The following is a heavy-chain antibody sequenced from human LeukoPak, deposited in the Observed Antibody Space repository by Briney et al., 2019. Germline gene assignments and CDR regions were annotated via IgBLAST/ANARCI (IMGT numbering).Heavy chain of an antibody. CDR3: ARRFRPAHVKDYYYGMDV. Sequence: SVKVSCKASGGTFSSYAISWVRQAPGQGLEWMGGIIPIFGTANYAQKFQGRVTITADESTSTAYMELSGLRSEDTAVYYCARRFRPAHVKDYYYGMDVWGQGTTVTVSS. D-gene: IGHD3-10*01. CDR2: IIPIFGTA. CDR1: GGTFSSYA. J-gene: IGHJ6*02. V-gene: IGHV1-69*13.